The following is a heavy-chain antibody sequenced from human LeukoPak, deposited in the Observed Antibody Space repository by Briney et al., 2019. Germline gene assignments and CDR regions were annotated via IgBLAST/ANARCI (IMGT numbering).Heavy chain of an antibody. Sequence: GGSLRLSCEASGFTFSRSWRTWVRQAPGKGLEWVANIKQDGSEKYYVDSVKGRFTISRDNANNSLYLQMSSLRAEDTAVYYCAKGMDVWGPGTTVTVSS. CDR2: IKQDGSEK. CDR1: GFTFSRSW. V-gene: IGHV3-7*04. J-gene: IGHJ6*02. CDR3: AKGMDV.